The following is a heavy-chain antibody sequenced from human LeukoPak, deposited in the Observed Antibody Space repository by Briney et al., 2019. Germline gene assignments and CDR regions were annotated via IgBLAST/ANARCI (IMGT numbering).Heavy chain of an antibody. CDR1: GYTFTGYY. CDR3: ARANIVVVPAAMGY. Sequence: ASVKVSCKASGYTFTGYYMHWVRQAPGQGLEWMGWINPNSGGTNYAQKFQGRATMTRDTSISTAYMELSRLRSDDTAVYYCARANIVVVPAAMGYWGQGTLVTVSS. D-gene: IGHD2-2*01. V-gene: IGHV1-2*02. J-gene: IGHJ4*02. CDR2: INPNSGGT.